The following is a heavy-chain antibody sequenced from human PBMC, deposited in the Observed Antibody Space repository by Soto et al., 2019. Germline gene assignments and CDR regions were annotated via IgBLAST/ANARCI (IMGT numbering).Heavy chain of an antibody. V-gene: IGHV4-39*07. Sequence: PSETLSLTCTVSSGSISNVAYFWAWIRQPPGKGLEWIGSIYYSGSTNYNPSLKSRVTISVDTSKNQFSLKLSSVTAADTAVYYCARDPTGRELRPHFDYWGQGTLVTVSS. CDR2: IYYSGST. D-gene: IGHD1-26*01. CDR1: SGSISNVAYF. J-gene: IGHJ4*02. CDR3: ARDPTGRELRPHFDY.